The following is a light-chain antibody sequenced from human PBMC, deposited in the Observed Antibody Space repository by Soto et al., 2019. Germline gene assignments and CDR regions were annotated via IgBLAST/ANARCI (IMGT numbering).Light chain of an antibody. CDR2: SNN. CDR1: SSNIGSNT. Sequence: QSVLTQPPSASGTPGQRVTISCSGSSSNIGSNTVNWYQQLPGTAPKLLIYSNNQRPSGVPDRFSGSKSGTSASLAISGLQSEDEADYYCAAWHVSLNGVVFGGGTKVTVL. J-gene: IGLJ2*01. V-gene: IGLV1-44*01. CDR3: AAWHVSLNGVV.